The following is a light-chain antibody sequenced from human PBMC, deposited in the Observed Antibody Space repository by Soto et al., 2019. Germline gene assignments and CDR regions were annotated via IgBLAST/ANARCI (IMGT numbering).Light chain of an antibody. CDR3: QQYNNWPEK. CDR1: QSVSSN. Sequence: EIVMTQSPATLSVSPGERATLSCRASQSVSSNLAWYQQKPGQAPRLLIYGASTRATGIPARFSGRGSGTEFTLTISSLQSEDFAVYYCQQYNNWPEKFGQGTKV. CDR2: GAS. J-gene: IGKJ1*01. V-gene: IGKV3-15*01.